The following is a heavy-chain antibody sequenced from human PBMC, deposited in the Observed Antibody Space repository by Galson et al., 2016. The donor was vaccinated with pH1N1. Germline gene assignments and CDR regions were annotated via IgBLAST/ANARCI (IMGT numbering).Heavy chain of an antibody. CDR3: AKDKNLELREGALDY. CDR2: ISWNSGSI. V-gene: IGHV3-9*01. Sequence: SLRLSCAASGFTFSSFWMHWVRQAPGKGLEWVSSISWNSGSIVYADSVKGRFTTSRDNAKNSLYLQMNSLRVEDTALYYCAKDKNLELREGALDYWGQGALVTVSS. D-gene: IGHD1-7*01. CDR1: GFTFSSFW. J-gene: IGHJ4*02.